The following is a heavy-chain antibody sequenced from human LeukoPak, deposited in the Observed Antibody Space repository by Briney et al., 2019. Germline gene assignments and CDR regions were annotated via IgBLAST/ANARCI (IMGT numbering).Heavy chain of an antibody. Sequence: GGSLRLSCAASGFTFSSYEMNWVRQAPGKGLEWVSYIRSSGRSIYYADSVKGRFTIPRDNAKNSLHLQMNSLRAEDTAVYYCARDVMDYGDYGGDGLFDYWGQGTLVTVSS. J-gene: IGHJ4*02. CDR2: IRSSGRSI. D-gene: IGHD4-17*01. CDR1: GFTFSSYE. V-gene: IGHV3-48*03. CDR3: ARDVMDYGDYGGDGLFDY.